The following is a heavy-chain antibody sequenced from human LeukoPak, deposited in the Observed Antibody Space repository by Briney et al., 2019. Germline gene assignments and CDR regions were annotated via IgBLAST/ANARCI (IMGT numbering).Heavy chain of an antibody. J-gene: IGHJ4*02. CDR1: GFTFSSYA. D-gene: IGHD3-10*01. CDR3: ARVWFGELFQIDY. V-gene: IGHV3-23*01. Sequence: PGGSLRLSCAASGFTFSSYAMSWVRQAPGKGLEWVSAISGSGGSTYYADSVKGRFTISRDNSKNTLYLQMNSLRAEDTAVYYCARVWFGELFQIDYWGQGTLVTVSS. CDR2: ISGSGGST.